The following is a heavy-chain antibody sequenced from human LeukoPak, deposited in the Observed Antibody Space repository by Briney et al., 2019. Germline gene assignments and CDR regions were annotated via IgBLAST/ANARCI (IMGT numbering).Heavy chain of an antibody. CDR1: GFTFSSYG. V-gene: IGHV3-30*03. D-gene: IGHD5-24*01. Sequence: PGGSLRLSCAASGFTFSSYGMHWVRQAPGKGLEWVAVISYDGSNKYYADSVKGRFTISRDNSKNTLYLQMNSLRAEDTAVYYCARDGAQMATIASWGQGTLVTVSS. CDR3: ARDGAQMATIAS. J-gene: IGHJ4*02. CDR2: ISYDGSNK.